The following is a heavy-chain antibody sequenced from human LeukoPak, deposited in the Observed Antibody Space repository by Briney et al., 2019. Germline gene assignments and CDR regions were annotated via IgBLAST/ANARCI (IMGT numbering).Heavy chain of an antibody. CDR1: GYTFIGYY. CDR3: ARERIPTTYYYYYYMDV. V-gene: IGHV1-2*02. Sequence: ASVKVSCKASGYTFIGYYMHWVRQAPGQGLEWMGWINPNSGGTNYAQKFQGRVTMTRDTSISTAYMELSRLRSDDTAVYYCARERIPTTYYYYYYMDVWGKGTTVTISS. J-gene: IGHJ6*03. D-gene: IGHD1-26*01. CDR2: INPNSGGT.